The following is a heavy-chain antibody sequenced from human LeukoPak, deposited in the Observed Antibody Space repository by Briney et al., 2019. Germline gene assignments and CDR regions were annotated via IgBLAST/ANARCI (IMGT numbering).Heavy chain of an antibody. CDR3: ARALTGDHFDY. J-gene: IGHJ4*02. V-gene: IGHV5-51*01. Sequence: GESLQISCKGSGYRYTNYWIGWVRQMPGKGLEWMGIIYPADSDTRYSPSFQGQVTISADKSITTAYLRWSSLKASDTAIYYCARALTGDHFDYWGQGTLVTVSS. CDR1: GYRYTNYW. CDR2: IYPADSDT. D-gene: IGHD7-27*01.